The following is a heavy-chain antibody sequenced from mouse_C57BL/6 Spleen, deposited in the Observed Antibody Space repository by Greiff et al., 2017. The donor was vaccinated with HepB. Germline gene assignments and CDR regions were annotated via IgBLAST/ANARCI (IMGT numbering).Heavy chain of an antibody. V-gene: IGHV5-17*01. CDR2: ISSGSSTI. J-gene: IGHJ4*01. CDR3: ARLGITYAMDY. Sequence: EVKLVESGGGLVKPGGSLKLSCAASGFTFSDYGMHWVRQAPEKGLEWVAYISSGSSTIYYADTVKGRFTISRGNAKNTLFLEMPSLRSEDTAMYYCARLGITYAMDYWGQGTSVTVSS. D-gene: IGHD1-2*01. CDR1: GFTFSDYG.